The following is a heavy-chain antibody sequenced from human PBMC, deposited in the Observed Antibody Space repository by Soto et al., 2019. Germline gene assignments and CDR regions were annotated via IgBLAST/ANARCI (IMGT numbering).Heavy chain of an antibody. CDR1: GVTFSSYA. CDR3: ARGDRGGSGSPASYYYSGLDV. J-gene: IGHJ6*02. V-gene: IGHV3-23*01. CDR2: VSAGGDMT. Sequence: GGSLRLSCAASGVTFSSYAMSWVRQAPGKGLEWVSSVSAGGDMTFYSDSVKGRFTISRDNSNNALFLQMNSLRAEDTALYYCARGDRGGSGSPASYYYSGLDVWGQGTTVTVSS. D-gene: IGHD3-10*01.